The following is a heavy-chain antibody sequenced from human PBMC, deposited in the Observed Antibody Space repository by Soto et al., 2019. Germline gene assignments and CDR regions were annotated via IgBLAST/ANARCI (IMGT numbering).Heavy chain of an antibody. V-gene: IGHV3-30*18. CDR2: ISYDGSNK. J-gene: IGHJ4*02. CDR1: GFTFSSYG. CDR3: AKDSGGSYFNSYYFDY. Sequence: GGSLRLSCAASGFTFSSYGMHCVRHAPGKGLEWVAVISYDGSNKYYADSVKGRFTISRDNSKNTLYLQMNSLRAEDTAVYYCAKDSGGSYFNSYYFDYWGQGTLVTVSS. D-gene: IGHD1-26*01.